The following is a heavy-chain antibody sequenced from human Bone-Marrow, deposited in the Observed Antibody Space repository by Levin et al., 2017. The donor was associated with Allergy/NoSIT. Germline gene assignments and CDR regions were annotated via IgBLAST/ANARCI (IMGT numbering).Heavy chain of an antibody. J-gene: IGHJ4*01. D-gene: IGHD1-14*01. CDR3: AREGTRQSWDY. CDR2: IYYIGHT. Sequence: SQTLSLTCTVSGGSISRSPYYWVWIRQPPGKGLEWIGSIYYIGHTYYNPSLKSRATISVDTSKNPFSLKLSSVTAAATAVYYCAREGTRQSWDYWGQGTLVTVSS. CDR1: GGSISRSPYY. V-gene: IGHV4-39*07.